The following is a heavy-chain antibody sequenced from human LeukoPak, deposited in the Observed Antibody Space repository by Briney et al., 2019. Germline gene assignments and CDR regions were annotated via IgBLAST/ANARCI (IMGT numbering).Heavy chain of an antibody. Sequence: GGSLRLSCAASGFTFSTYWMAWVRQAPGKGLEWDSAISGSGGSTYYADSVKGRVTIARDNSKNTLYLQMNSLRAEDTAVYYCAKDWAARCSGGSCYSAGFLYYYYGMDVWGQGTTVTVSS. CDR2: ISGSGGST. J-gene: IGHJ6*02. CDR1: GFTFSTYW. V-gene: IGHV3-23*01. D-gene: IGHD2-15*01. CDR3: AKDWAARCSGGSCYSAGFLYYYYGMDV.